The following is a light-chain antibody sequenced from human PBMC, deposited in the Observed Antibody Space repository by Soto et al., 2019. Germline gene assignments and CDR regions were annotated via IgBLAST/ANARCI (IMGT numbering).Light chain of an antibody. CDR1: SSDVGGYNY. CDR2: DVS. J-gene: IGLJ1*01. Sequence: QSALTQPASVSGSPGQSITISCTGTSSDVGGYNYVSWYQQHPGKAPKLMIYDVSNRPSGVSNRFSGSKSGSTASLTISGLQAEDEADYYCSSYTSSSTPYAFGTGTKLTVL. CDR3: SSYTSSSTPYA. V-gene: IGLV2-14*01.